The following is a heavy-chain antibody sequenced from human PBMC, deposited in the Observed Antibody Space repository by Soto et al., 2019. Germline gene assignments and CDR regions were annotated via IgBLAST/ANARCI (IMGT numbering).Heavy chain of an antibody. Sequence: PSQTLSLTCAISGDSVSSNSAAWNWIRQSPSRGLEWLGRTYYRSKWYNDYAVSVKSRITVKPDTSKNQFSLQLNSVTPEDTAVYYCAREHWLVRGNSYSGMDVWGQGTTVTVSS. D-gene: IGHD6-19*01. CDR1: GDSVSSNSAA. J-gene: IGHJ6*02. V-gene: IGHV6-1*01. CDR2: TYYRSKWYN. CDR3: AREHWLVRGNSYSGMDV.